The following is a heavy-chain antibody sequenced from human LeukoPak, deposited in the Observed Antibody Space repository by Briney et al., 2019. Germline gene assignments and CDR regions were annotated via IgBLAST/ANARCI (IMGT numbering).Heavy chain of an antibody. CDR2: ISWNSGSI. Sequence: PGGSLRLSCAASGFTFDDYAMHWVRQAPGKGLEWVSGISWNSGSIGYADSVKGRFTISRDNAKSSLYLQMNSLRAEDTAVYYCARVPDTRLDYWGQGTLVTVSS. CDR1: GFTFDDYA. J-gene: IGHJ4*02. CDR3: ARVPDTRLDY. V-gene: IGHV3-9*01.